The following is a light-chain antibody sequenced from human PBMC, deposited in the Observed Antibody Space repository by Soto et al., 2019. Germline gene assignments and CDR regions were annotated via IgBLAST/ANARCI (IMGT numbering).Light chain of an antibody. J-gene: IGLJ2*01. CDR1: SNDVGTYDY. CDR2: DVS. V-gene: IGLV2-14*01. CDR3: SSYTDISTVDVV. Sequence: QSVLIQPASVSGSPGQSITISCTGTSNDVGTYDYVSWYQQHPGKAPKLIIYDVSNRPSGVSIRFSGSKSGYTASLTISGLQAEDEANYYCSSYTDISTVDVVFGGGTKLTVL.